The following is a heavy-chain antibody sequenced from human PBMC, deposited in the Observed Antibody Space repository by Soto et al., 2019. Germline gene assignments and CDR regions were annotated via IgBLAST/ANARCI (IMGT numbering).Heavy chain of an antibody. CDR2: IYYSGST. Sequence: PSETLSLTCTVSGGSISSYYWSRIRQPPGKGLEWIGYIYYSGSTNYNPSLHSRVSIAVDTTKNQFSLKLTSVTAADTSVYYCARGSFSSSSSWFDPWGRGTLVTVSS. D-gene: IGHD6-6*01. CDR1: GGSISSYY. J-gene: IGHJ5*02. V-gene: IGHV4-59*12. CDR3: ARGSFSSSSSWFDP.